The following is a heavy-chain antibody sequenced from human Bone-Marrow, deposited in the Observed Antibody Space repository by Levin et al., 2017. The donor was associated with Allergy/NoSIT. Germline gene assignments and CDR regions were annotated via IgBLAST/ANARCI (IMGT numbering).Heavy chain of an antibody. CDR1: GGSISSYY. D-gene: IGHD6-6*01. V-gene: IGHV4-59*01. CDR2: IYYSGST. CDR3: ARGQYSSSALNFDY. J-gene: IGHJ4*02. Sequence: PGGSLRLSCTVSGGSISSYYWSWIRQPPGKGLEWIGYIYYSGSTNYNPSLKSRVTISVDTSKNQFSLKLSSVTAADTAVYYCARGQYSSSALNFDYWGQGTLVTVSS.